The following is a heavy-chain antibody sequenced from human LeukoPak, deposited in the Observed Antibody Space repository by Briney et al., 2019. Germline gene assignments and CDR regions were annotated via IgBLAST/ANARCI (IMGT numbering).Heavy chain of an antibody. D-gene: IGHD2-2*01. CDR2: ISYDGSNK. Sequence: PGGSLRLSCAASGFTFSSYAMHWVRQAPGRGLEWVAVISYDGSNKYYADSVKGRFTISRDNSKNTLYLQMNSLRAEDTAVYYCARDSYCSSTSCYRYFDYWGQGTLVTVSS. J-gene: IGHJ4*02. CDR3: ARDSYCSSTSCYRYFDY. V-gene: IGHV3-30-3*01. CDR1: GFTFSSYA.